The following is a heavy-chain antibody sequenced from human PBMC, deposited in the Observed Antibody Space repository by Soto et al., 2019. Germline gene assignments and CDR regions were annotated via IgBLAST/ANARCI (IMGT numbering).Heavy chain of an antibody. J-gene: IGHJ4*01. V-gene: IGHV3-53*01. CDR1: GAAVSTYS. Sequence: PGGSLRLTCAVSGAAVSTYSMRWIRQAPGKGLEGVGGIYSGGNTDYEASLKGRVTMSVDTSTNKVYLKMDSVTAADTAVYYCAGDRQAVYNFYLGGAVWGQGTMVTVSS. CDR3: AGDRQAVYNFYLGGAV. CDR2: IYSGGNT. D-gene: IGHD1-1*01.